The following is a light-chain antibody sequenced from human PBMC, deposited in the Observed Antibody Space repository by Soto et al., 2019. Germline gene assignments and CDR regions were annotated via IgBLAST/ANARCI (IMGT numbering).Light chain of an antibody. CDR3: QQYNSYPFT. V-gene: IGKV1-5*03. CDR1: QTISSW. CDR2: KAS. Sequence: DIQMTQSPSTLSASVGDRVTSTCRASQTISSWLAWYQQKPGKAPKLLMYKASSLESGVPSRFSGSGSGTEFTLTISSLQPDDFATYYCQQYNSYPFTFGPGNKV. J-gene: IGKJ3*01.